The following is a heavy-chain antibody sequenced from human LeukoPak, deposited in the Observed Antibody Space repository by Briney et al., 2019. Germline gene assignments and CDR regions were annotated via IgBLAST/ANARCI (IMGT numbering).Heavy chain of an antibody. CDR2: ISSSSSYI. CDR3: ARDEDYYDSSGFLIDY. D-gene: IGHD3-22*01. V-gene: IGHV3-21*01. Sequence: GGSLRLSCAASGFTFSSYNMNWVRQAPGKGLEWVSSISSSSSYIYYADSVKGRFTISRDNAKNSLYLQMNSLRAEDTAVYYCARDEDYYDSSGFLIDYWGQGTLVTVSS. J-gene: IGHJ4*02. CDR1: GFTFSSYN.